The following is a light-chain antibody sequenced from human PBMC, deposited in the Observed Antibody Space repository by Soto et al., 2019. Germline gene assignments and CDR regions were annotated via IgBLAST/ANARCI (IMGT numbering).Light chain of an antibody. Sequence: DIVMTQSPDSLAVSLGERATINCKSSQSLLDTSNNKNYVAWYQQKPGQPPKLLIYWASARQSGVPDRFSGGGSGTDFILNISNLQAEDVAVYYCHQYYRALYTFGQGTKLEI. J-gene: IGKJ2*01. CDR2: WAS. CDR1: QSLLDTSNNKNY. V-gene: IGKV4-1*01. CDR3: HQYYRALYT.